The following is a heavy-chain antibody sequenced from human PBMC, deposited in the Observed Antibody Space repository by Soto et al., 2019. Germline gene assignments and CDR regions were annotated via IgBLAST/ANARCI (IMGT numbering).Heavy chain of an antibody. CDR2: IVPHDGGT. Sequence: VQLLQSGAEVKKPGASLRVSCKASGYTFTRYAIHWLRQAPGQSLEWLGYIVPHDGGTLYPPKFQGRVTITSDTDAITAYMYLGSLTSEHSAVYFRAREYLAEYFGLDVWGQGTTVAVS. D-gene: IGHD2-2*02. CDR1: GYTFTRYA. J-gene: IGHJ6*02. V-gene: IGHV1-3*01. CDR3: AREYLAEYFGLDV.